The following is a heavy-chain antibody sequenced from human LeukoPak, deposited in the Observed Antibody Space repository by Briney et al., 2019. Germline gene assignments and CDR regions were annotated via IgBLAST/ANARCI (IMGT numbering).Heavy chain of an antibody. V-gene: IGHV1-18*01. CDR3: ARFTPRLRREKFDY. CDR2: ISAFNGKT. D-gene: IGHD1-26*01. Sequence: ASVKVSCKASGFTFNTYGITWVRQAPGQGLEWMGWISAFNGKTHYAQKFQDRATMTTDTATSTAYMELRSLRSDDTAVYYCARFTPRLRREKFDYWGQGTLVTVSS. CDR1: GFTFNTYG. J-gene: IGHJ4*02.